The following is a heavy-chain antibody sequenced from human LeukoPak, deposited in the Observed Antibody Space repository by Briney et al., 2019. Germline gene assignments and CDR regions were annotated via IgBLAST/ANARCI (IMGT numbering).Heavy chain of an antibody. V-gene: IGHV1-69*13. D-gene: IGHD3-10*01. CDR1: GYTFTGYY. CDR3: ARPGKQAFDI. CDR2: IIPIFGTA. J-gene: IGHJ3*02. Sequence: ASVKVSCKASGYTFTGYYMHWVRQAPGQGLEWMGGIIPIFGTANYAQKFQGRVTITADESTSTAYMELSSLRSEDTAVYYCARPGKQAFDIWGQGTMVAVSS.